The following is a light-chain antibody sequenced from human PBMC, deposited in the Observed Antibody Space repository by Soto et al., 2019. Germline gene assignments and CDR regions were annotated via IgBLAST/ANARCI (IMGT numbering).Light chain of an antibody. J-gene: IGLJ1*01. V-gene: IGLV2-14*03. CDR3: RSYTARESYV. CDR2: DVT. Sequence: QSALTQPASVSGSPGQSITISCTGTSSDIGTYNFVSWYQQHPGKAPKLMIYDVTNRPSGVSNRFSGSKSDNTASLTISGLQAEDEADYYCRSYTARESYVFGTGTKVTVL. CDR1: SSDIGTYNF.